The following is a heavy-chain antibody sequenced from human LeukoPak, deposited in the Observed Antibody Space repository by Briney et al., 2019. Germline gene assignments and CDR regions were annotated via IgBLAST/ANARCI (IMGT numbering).Heavy chain of an antibody. J-gene: IGHJ4*02. CDR2: IKHEGSEK. CDR3: ARDLRGNIVVIVAADLSLDY. V-gene: IGHV3-7*01. CDR1: GFNFSNYW. Sequence: GGSLRLSCAVSGFNFSNYWMSWVRQAPGKGLEWVANIKHEGSEKYSVDSVKGRFTISRDNAKNSVYLQMNSLRAEDTAVYYCARDLRGNIVVIVAADLSLDYWGQGTLVTVAS. D-gene: IGHD2-15*01.